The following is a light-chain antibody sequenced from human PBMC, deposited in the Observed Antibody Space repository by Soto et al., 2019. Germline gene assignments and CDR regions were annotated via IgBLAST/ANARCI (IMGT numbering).Light chain of an antibody. J-gene: IGKJ1*01. V-gene: IGKV3-11*01. Sequence: EIVLTQSPATLSLSPGDRVTRSCRASQSVSTYLAWYQQKPGQPPSLLIYDASNRATGIPARFSGSGSGTDFTLTISSLEPEDFAVYYCQQRCNWPVTFGQGTNVEI. CDR1: QSVSTY. CDR3: QQRCNWPVT. CDR2: DAS.